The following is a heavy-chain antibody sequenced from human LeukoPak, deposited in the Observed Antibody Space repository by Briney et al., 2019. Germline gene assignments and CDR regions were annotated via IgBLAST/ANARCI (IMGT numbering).Heavy chain of an antibody. CDR3: ARHIGLTTRYFDY. CDR2: IYPGDSDT. J-gene: IGHJ4*02. V-gene: IGHV5-51*01. D-gene: IGHD4/OR15-4a*01. CDR1: GYSFTTYW. Sequence: GESLKISCKGSGYSFTTYWIGWVRQMPGKGLEWMGMIYPGDSDTRYSPSFQGHVTISADTSITTAYLQLSSLKASDTAMYYCARHIGLTTRYFDYWGQGTPVTVSS.